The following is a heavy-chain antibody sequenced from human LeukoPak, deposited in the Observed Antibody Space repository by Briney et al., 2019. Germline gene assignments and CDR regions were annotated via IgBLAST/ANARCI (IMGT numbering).Heavy chain of an antibody. CDR1: GFTFSSYG. D-gene: IGHD6-13*01. J-gene: IGHJ6*04. V-gene: IGHV3-30*18. CDR2: ISYDGSNK. CDR3: AKDVSSSWYYYYGVDV. Sequence: GGSLRLSCAASGFTFSSYGMHWVRQAPGEGLEWVALISYDGSNKNYADSVKGRFTISRDNSKNTLYLQMNSLRAEDTAVYYCAKDVSSSWYYYYGVDVWGKGTTVTVSS.